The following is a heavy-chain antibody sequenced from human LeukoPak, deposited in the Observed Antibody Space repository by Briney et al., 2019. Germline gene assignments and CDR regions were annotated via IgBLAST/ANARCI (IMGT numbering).Heavy chain of an antibody. J-gene: IGHJ5*02. CDR2: MNPNSGNT. D-gene: IGHD2-21*01. Sequence: GASVKVSCKASGGTFSSYAINWVRQATGQGLEWMGWMNPNSGNTGYAQKFQGRVTITRNTSISTAYMELSSLRSEDTAVYYCARWAPYCGGDCYPAWGQGTLATVSS. V-gene: IGHV1-8*03. CDR3: ARWAPYCGGDCYPA. CDR1: GGTFSSYA.